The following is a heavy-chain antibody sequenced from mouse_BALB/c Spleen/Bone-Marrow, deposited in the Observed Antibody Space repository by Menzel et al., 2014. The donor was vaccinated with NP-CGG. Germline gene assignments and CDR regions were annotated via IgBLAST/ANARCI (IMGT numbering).Heavy chain of an antibody. CDR1: GYTFSNYW. V-gene: IGHV1-7*01. CDR3: ARSRGKYAMDY. CDR2: INPSTGYT. J-gene: IGHJ4*01. D-gene: IGHD2-1*01. Sequence: QVHVKQSGAELAKPGASVKMSCKASGYTFSNYWMHWVKQRPGQGLEWIGYINPSTGYTEYNQKFKDKATLTADKSSSTAYMQLSSLTSEDSAVYYCARSRGKYAMDYWVKEPQSPSPQ.